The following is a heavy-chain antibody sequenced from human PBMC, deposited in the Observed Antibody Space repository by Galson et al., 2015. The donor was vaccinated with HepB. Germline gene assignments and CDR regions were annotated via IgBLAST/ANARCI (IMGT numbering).Heavy chain of an antibody. Sequence: SLRLSCAASGFTFSSYSMNWVRQAPGKGLEWVSYISSSSSTIYYADSVKGRFTISRDNAKNSLYLQMNSLRDGDTAVYYCARRVYDSYYFGMDVWGQGITVTVSS. CDR1: GFTFSSYS. J-gene: IGHJ6*02. CDR2: ISSSSSTI. D-gene: IGHD3-22*01. V-gene: IGHV3-48*02. CDR3: ARRVYDSYYFGMDV.